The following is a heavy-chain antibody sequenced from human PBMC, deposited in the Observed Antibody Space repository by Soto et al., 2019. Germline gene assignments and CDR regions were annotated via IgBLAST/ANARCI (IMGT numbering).Heavy chain of an antibody. CDR1: EFTFSTYV. Sequence: QVQLVESGGGVVQPERSLRLSCAASEFTFSTYVMHWVRQAPGKGLEWVALISFDGSDKYYADSVKGRFTISRDNSKNTLCLQMNSLRPEDTAVYYCAREMIPMIMGGMSAMDVWGRGTTVTVSS. CDR3: AREMIPMIMGGMSAMDV. J-gene: IGHJ6*02. CDR2: ISFDGSDK. D-gene: IGHD3-22*01. V-gene: IGHV3-30-3*01.